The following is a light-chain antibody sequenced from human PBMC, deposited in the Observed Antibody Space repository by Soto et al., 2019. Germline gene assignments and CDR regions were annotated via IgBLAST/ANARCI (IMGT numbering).Light chain of an antibody. CDR3: QQYGASPFT. Sequence: DIQMTQSPSTLSASVGDRVTITCRASQSVNKWLAWFQQKPGKVPKLLIFDASTLQTGVPSRFGGGGSGTEFTLTISGLQPDDFATYYCQQYGASPFTFGPGTRVEI. J-gene: IGKJ3*01. V-gene: IGKV1-5*01. CDR2: DAS. CDR1: QSVNKW.